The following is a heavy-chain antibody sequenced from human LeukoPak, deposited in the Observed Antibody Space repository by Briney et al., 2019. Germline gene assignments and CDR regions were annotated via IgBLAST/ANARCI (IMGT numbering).Heavy chain of an antibody. J-gene: IGHJ4*02. CDR3: AKAGGKYCSGGSCYAFDY. CDR2: ISGSGGST. CDR1: GFTFSNYA. V-gene: IGHV3-23*01. Sequence: GGSLRLSCAASGFTFSNYAMSWVRQAPGKGLEWVSAISGSGGSTYYADSVKGRFTISRDNSKNTLYLQMNSLRAEDTAVYYCAKAGGKYCSGGSCYAFDYWGQGTLVTVSS. D-gene: IGHD2-15*01.